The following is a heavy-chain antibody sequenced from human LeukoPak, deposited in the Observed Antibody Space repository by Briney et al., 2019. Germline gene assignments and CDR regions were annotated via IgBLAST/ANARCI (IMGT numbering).Heavy chain of an antibody. V-gene: IGHV3-53*01. CDR1: GFTFTSYA. CDR3: ARGSDGYNPIDY. Sequence: GGSLRLSCAASGFTFTSYAMSWVRQAPGKGLEWVSVIYSGGSTYYADSVKGRFTISRDNSKNTLYLQMNSLRAEDTAVYYCARGSDGYNPIDYWGQGTPVTVSS. D-gene: IGHD5-24*01. J-gene: IGHJ4*02. CDR2: IYSGGST.